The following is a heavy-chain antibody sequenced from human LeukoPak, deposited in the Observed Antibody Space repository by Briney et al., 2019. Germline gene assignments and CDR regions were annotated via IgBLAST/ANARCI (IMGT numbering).Heavy chain of an antibody. D-gene: IGHD1-7*01. CDR3: ASRGLELRSWFDP. V-gene: IGHV4-39*01. CDR2: IYYSGST. CDR1: GGSISSSSYY. J-gene: IGHJ5*02. Sequence: SETLSLTCTVSGGSISSSSYYWGWIRQPPGKGLEWIGSIYYSGSTYYNPSLKSRVTISVDTSKNQFSLKLSSVTAADTAVYCCASRGLELRSWFDPWGQGTLVTVSS.